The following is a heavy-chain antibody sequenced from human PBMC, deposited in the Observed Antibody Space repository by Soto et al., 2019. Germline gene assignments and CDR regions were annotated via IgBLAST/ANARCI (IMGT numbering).Heavy chain of an antibody. CDR1: GDSVSSNSAA. V-gene: IGHV6-1*01. CDR2: TYYRSKWYN. D-gene: IGHD3-3*01. CDR3: ASCSLGDKGTESTYYDFWSGYYNVMSYYYYYMDV. Sequence: PSQTLSLTCAISGDSVSSNSAAWNWIRQSPSRGLEWLGRTYYRSKWYNDYAVSVKSRITINLDTSKNQFSLQLNSVTPADTAVYYCASCSLGDKGTESTYYDFWSGYYNVMSYYYYYMDVWGKGTTVTVSS. J-gene: IGHJ6*03.